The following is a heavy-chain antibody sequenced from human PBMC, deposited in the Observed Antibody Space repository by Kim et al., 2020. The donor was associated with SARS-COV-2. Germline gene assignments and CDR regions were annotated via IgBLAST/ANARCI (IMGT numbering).Heavy chain of an antibody. CDR3: ARGKSVWGSYRYSGGFDP. CDR1: GGSFSGYY. CDR2: INHSGST. Sequence: SETLSLTCAVYGGSFSGYYWSWIRQPPGKGLEWIGEINHSGSTNYNPSLKSRVTISVDTSKNQFSLKLSSVTAADTAVYYCARGKSVWGSYRYSGGFDPWGQGTLVTVSS. V-gene: IGHV4-34*01. J-gene: IGHJ5*02. D-gene: IGHD3-16*02.